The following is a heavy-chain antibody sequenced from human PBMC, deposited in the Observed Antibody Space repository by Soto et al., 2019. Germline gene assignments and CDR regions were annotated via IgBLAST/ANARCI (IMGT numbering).Heavy chain of an antibody. D-gene: IGHD5-12*01. Sequence: QVQLVESGGGVVQPGRSLRLSCAASGFTFSSYGMHWVRQAPGKGLEWVAVIWYDGSNKYYADSVKGRFTISRDNSKNTLYLQMNSLRAEDTAVYYCARCDKGLRRVSYYYYYGMDVWGQGTTVTVSS. CDR3: ARCDKGLRRVSYYYYYGMDV. CDR2: IWYDGSNK. J-gene: IGHJ6*02. V-gene: IGHV3-33*01. CDR1: GFTFSSYG.